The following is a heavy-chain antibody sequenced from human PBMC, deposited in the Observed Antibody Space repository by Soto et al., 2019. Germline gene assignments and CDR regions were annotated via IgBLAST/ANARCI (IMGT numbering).Heavy chain of an antibody. J-gene: IGHJ4*02. CDR3: ERDTGYSSSWYGFDY. V-gene: IGHV1-18*01. CDR2: ISAYNGNT. CDR1: GYTFTSYG. Sequence: ASVKVSCKASGYTFTSYGISWVRQAPGQGLEWMGWISAYNGNTNYAQKLQGRVTMTTDTSTSTAYMELRSLRSDDTAVYYCERDTGYSSSWYGFDYWGQGTLVTVSS. D-gene: IGHD6-13*01.